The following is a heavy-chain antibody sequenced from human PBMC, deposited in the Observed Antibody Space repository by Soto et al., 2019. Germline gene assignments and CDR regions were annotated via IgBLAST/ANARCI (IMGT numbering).Heavy chain of an antibody. J-gene: IGHJ4*02. Sequence: GGSLRLSCAASGFTFSSYAMSWVRQAPGKGLEWVSAISGSGGSTYYADSVKGRFTISRDNSKNTLYLQMNSLGAEDTAVYYCAKDLFPYGSGPFDYWGQGTLVTVSS. CDR1: GFTFSSYA. D-gene: IGHD3-10*01. CDR2: ISGSGGST. CDR3: AKDLFPYGSGPFDY. V-gene: IGHV3-23*01.